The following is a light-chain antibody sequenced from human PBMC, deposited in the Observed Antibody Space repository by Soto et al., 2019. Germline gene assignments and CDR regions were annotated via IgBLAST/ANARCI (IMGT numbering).Light chain of an antibody. V-gene: IGKV3-15*01. CDR3: QQYNNWTRAT. Sequence: ETVMTQSPATLSVSPGERATLSCRASQSISSNLAWYQQKPGQAPRLLMFRTSTRATGVPARFSGSGSGTEFNITISSLQSEDFAVYYCQQYNNWTRATFGGGTKVEIK. CDR1: QSISSN. CDR2: RTS. J-gene: IGKJ4*01.